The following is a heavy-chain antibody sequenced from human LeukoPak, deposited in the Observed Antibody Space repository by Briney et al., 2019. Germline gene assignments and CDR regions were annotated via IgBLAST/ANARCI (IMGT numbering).Heavy chain of an antibody. V-gene: IGHV4-4*07. Sequence: SETLSLTCTVSGGSISSYYWSWIRQPAGKGLEWIGRIYTSGSTNYNPSLKSRVTMSVDTSKNQISLKLSSVTAADTAVYYCARSSMVRGVIAQFDYWGQGTLVTVSS. D-gene: IGHD3-10*01. J-gene: IGHJ4*02. CDR2: IYTSGST. CDR3: ARSSMVRGVIAQFDY. CDR1: GGSISSYY.